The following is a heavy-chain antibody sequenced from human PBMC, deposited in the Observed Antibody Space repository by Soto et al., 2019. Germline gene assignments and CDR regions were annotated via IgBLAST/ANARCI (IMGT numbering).Heavy chain of an antibody. J-gene: IGHJ4*01. CDR3: ARYGTTVGFDY. D-gene: IGHD1-1*01. Sequence: KPSETLSLTCTVSGGSISSYYWNWIRQPAGKGLEWIGRIDTSGSTNYNPSLQSRVTMSVDTSKNQFSLKLSSVTAADTAVYYCARYGTTVGFDYWGQGTLVTVSS. V-gene: IGHV4-4*07. CDR2: IDTSGST. CDR1: GGSISSYY.